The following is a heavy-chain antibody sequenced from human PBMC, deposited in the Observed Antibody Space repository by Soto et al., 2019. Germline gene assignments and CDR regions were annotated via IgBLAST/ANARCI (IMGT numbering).Heavy chain of an antibody. Sequence: SXRLSCAASGFTFSDYYMTWIRQAPGKGQEWVSYISSSGTTIYYADSVKGRFTISRDNDKNSVYLKMNRLRAEDTAVYYXXXXXXXXFVFXSGYPPYYYGMDVWGQGTTVTVSS. J-gene: IGHJ6*02. CDR1: GFTFSDYY. D-gene: IGHD3-22*01. CDR3: XXXXXXXFVFXSGYPPYYYGMDV. CDR2: ISSSGTTI. V-gene: IGHV3-11*01.